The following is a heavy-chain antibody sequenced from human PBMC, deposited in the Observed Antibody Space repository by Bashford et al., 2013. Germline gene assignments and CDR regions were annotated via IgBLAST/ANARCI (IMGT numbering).Heavy chain of an antibody. D-gene: IGHD2-15*01. V-gene: IGHV5-51*01. J-gene: IGHJ3*02. CDR1: GYRFSSYW. Sequence: GESLKISCKGSGYRFSSYWIGWVRQMPGKGLEWMGIIYPGDSDTRYSPSFQGQVTISADKSISTAYLQWSSLKASDTAMYYCARGYCSGGSCYPIDAFDIWGQGTMVTVSS. CDR2: IYPGDSDT. CDR3: ARGYCSGGSCYPIDAFDI.